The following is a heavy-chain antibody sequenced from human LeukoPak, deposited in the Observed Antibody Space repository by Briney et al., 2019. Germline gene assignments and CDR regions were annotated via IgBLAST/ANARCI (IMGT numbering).Heavy chain of an antibody. J-gene: IGHJ4*02. V-gene: IGHV3-66*01. CDR2: IYSGGST. CDR3: ARDQQASEGVGLLGEV. CDR1: GFTVSSNY. Sequence: GGSLRLSCAASGFTVSSNYMSWVRQAPGKGLEWVSVIYSGGSTYYADSVKGRFTISRDNSKNTLYLQMNSLRAEDTAVYYCARDQQASEGVGLLGEVWGQGTLVTVSS. D-gene: IGHD3-16*01.